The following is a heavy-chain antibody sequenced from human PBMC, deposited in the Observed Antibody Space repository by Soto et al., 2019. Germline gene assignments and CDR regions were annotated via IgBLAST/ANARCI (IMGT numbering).Heavy chain of an antibody. CDR3: ARVVVAAKYYYYYGMDV. CDR1: VFPFSSYA. J-gene: IGHJ6*02. CDR2: ISYDGSNK. V-gene: IGHV3-30-3*01. D-gene: IGHD2-15*01. Sequence: GVSLRLSCSASVFPFSSYAMHWVRQAPGKGLEWVAVISYDGSNKYYADSVKGRFTISRDNSKNTLYLQMNSLRAEDTAVYYCARVVVAAKYYYYYGMDVWGQGTKVTVSS.